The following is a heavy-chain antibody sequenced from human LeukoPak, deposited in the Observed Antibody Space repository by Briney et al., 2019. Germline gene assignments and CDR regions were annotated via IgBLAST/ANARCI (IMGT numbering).Heavy chain of an antibody. CDR1: GFTFSNYW. CDR2: IKEDGSEK. D-gene: IGHD2-8*02. Sequence: GGSLRLSCAASGFTFSNYWMGWVRQPPGKGLEWVASIKEDGSEKQYVASVKGRFTIPRDNAQKSLYLEMNSLRAEDTAVYYCTKDPASGWWGSFDYWGRGTLVTVSS. V-gene: IGHV3-7*01. J-gene: IGHJ4*02. CDR3: TKDPASGWWGSFDY.